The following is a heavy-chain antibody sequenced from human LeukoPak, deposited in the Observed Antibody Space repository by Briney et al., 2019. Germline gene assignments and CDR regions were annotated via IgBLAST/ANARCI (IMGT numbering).Heavy chain of an antibody. V-gene: IGHV4-30-4*01. CDR1: GGSISSGDYY. Sequence: SETLSLTCTVSGGSISSGDYYWSWIRQPPGKGLEWIGYIYYSGSTYYNPSLKSRVTISVDTSKNQFSLKLSSVTAADTAVYYCARDLAAVNWFDPWGQGTLVTVSS. D-gene: IGHD6-13*01. CDR2: IYYSGST. CDR3: ARDLAAVNWFDP. J-gene: IGHJ5*02.